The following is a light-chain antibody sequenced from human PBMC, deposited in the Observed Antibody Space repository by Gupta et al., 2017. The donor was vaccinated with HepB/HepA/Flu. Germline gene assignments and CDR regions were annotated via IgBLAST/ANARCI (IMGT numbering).Light chain of an antibody. J-gene: IGLJ2*01. CDR3: SSYTAITRSVV. CDR2: DVS. Sequence: QSALTQPASVSGSPGRSITISCIGTSSDIGDYNYVSWYQQLPGKAPKLIIYDVSRRPSGVSNRFSGSKSANTASLSISWLQAEDEADYYCSSYTAITRSVVVGGGTKVTVL. V-gene: IGLV2-14*03. CDR1: SSDIGDYNY.